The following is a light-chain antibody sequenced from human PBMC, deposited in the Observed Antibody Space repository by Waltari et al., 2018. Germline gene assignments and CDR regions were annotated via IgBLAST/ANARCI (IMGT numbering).Light chain of an antibody. V-gene: IGKV1-39*01. CDR1: QSISTY. J-gene: IGKJ4*01. Sequence: DIQMTQSPSSLSASVGDRVPITCRASQSISTYLNWYQEKPGKAPKLLIYAASSLQSGVPSRFSGSGSGTDFTLTISSLQPEDFATYYCQQSYSIPLTFGGGTKVEIK. CDR2: AAS. CDR3: QQSYSIPLT.